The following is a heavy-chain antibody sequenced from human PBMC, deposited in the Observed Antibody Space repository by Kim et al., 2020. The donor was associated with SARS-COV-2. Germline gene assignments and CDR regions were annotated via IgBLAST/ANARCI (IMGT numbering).Heavy chain of an antibody. D-gene: IGHD3-22*01. CDR3: AGGMYDSSGFYGYAFDV. V-gene: IGHV5-51*01. CDR2: IYPIDSDT. J-gene: IGHJ3*01. Sequence: GESLKISCKGSGFTFTSYWIGWVRQMPGKGLEWMGIIYPIDSDTRYSLSFQGQVTISVDKSVSTAYLQWSSLKASDTAMYYCAGGMYDSSGFYGYAFDVWGQGTMVTVSS. CDR1: GFTFTSYW.